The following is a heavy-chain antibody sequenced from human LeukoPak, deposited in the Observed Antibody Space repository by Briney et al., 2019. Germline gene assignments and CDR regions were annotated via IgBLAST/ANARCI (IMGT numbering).Heavy chain of an antibody. CDR3: AKGSYYDSSGSFYFDY. J-gene: IGHJ4*02. D-gene: IGHD3-22*01. CDR1: GFTFSSYA. Sequence: GGSLRLSCAASGFTFSSYAMSWIRQAPGKGLEWVSGISGSGDNTYYADSVKGRFTISRDNSKNTLYVQVNSLGTEDTAAYYCAKGSYYDSSGSFYFDYWGQGTLVTVSS. CDR2: ISGSGDNT. V-gene: IGHV3-23*01.